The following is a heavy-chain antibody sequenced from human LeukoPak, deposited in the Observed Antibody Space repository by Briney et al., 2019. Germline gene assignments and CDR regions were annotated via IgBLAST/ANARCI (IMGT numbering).Heavy chain of an antibody. D-gene: IGHD3-22*01. CDR1: GYTFTSYA. CDR3: ATEYYDSSGYYSYYFQH. Sequence: ASVKVSCKASGYTFTSYAMNWVRQAPGQGLEWMGWINTNTGNPTYAQGFTGRFVFSLDTSVSMAYLQISSLKAEDTAVYYCATEYYDSSGYYSYYFQHWGQGTLVTVSS. V-gene: IGHV7-4-1*04. J-gene: IGHJ1*01. CDR2: INTNTGNP.